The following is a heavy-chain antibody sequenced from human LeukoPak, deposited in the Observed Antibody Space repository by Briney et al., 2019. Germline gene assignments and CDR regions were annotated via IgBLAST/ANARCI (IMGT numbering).Heavy chain of an antibody. CDR1: GYTFTSYD. J-gene: IGHJ4*02. CDR3: ARVEQYSSGYHNY. CDR2: INPTGGST. D-gene: IGHD3-22*01. V-gene: IGHV1-46*01. Sequence: ASVKVSCKASGYTFTSYDINWVRQAPGQGLEWMGLINPTGGSTGYAQKFQGRVTMTRDMSTSTDYMELRSLRSDDTAVYYCARVEQYSSGYHNYWGQGTLVTVSS.